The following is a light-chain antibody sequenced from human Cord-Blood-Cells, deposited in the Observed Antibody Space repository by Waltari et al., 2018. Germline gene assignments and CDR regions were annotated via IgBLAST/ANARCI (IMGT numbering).Light chain of an antibody. CDR2: GKN. Sequence: SSELTQDPAVSVALGQTVRITCQGDSLRSYYARWYQQKPGQAPVLVIYGKNNRPPGIPDRFSGSSSGNTASLTITGAQAEDEADYYCNSRDSSGNHLNWVFGGGTKLTVL. V-gene: IGLV3-19*01. J-gene: IGLJ3*02. CDR1: SLRSYY. CDR3: NSRDSSGNHLNWV.